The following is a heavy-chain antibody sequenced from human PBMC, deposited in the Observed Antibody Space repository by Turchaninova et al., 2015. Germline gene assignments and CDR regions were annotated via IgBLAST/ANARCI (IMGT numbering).Heavy chain of an antibody. Sequence: VQLQESGPGLVKPSETLSLTCTVSGVSISSYYRSCNLQPAGKGLECIWYIYSSVTTNYNPSLKSRVTISVDTSKNQFSLKLSSVTAADTAVYYCARHQYYYDLFDYWGQGTLVTVSS. D-gene: IGHD3-22*01. CDR3: ARHQYYYDLFDY. V-gene: IGHV4-59*08. CDR2: IYSSVTT. CDR1: GVSISSYY. J-gene: IGHJ4*02.